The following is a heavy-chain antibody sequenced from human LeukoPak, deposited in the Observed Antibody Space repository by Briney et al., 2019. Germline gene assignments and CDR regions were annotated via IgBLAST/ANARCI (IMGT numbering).Heavy chain of an antibody. D-gene: IGHD2-15*01. CDR2: IYYSGST. V-gene: IGHV4-39*07. J-gene: IGHJ5*02. CDR3: ARFLGYCSGGSCYNWFDP. Sequence: SETLSLTCTVSGGSISSSSYYWGWIRQPPGKGLEWIGSIYYSGSTYYNPSLKSRVTISVDTSKNQFSLKLSSVTAADTAVYYCARFLGYCSGGSCYNWFDPWGQGTLVTVSS. CDR1: GGSISSSSYY.